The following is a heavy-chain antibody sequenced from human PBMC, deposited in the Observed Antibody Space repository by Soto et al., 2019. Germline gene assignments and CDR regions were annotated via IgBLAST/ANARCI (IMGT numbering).Heavy chain of an antibody. CDR2: ISGSGGST. J-gene: IGHJ4*02. V-gene: IGHV3-23*01. Sequence: PGGSLRLSCAASGLTFSSYAMSWVRQAPGKGLEWVSAISGSGGSTYYADSVKGRFTISRDNAKNSLYLQMNSLRAEDTAVYYCARVSYGDYSLDYWGQGTLVTVSS. D-gene: IGHD4-17*01. CDR3: ARVSYGDYSLDY. CDR1: GLTFSSYA.